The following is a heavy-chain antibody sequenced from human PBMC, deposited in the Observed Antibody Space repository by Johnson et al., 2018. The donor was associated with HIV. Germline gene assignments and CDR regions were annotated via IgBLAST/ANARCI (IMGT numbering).Heavy chain of an antibody. CDR2: IPYDGSKK. Sequence: QVQLVESGGGVVQPGRSLRLSCAASGFTFSSYAMHWVRQAPGKGLEWVAVIPYDGSKKYYTDSVKGRFTITRDNSKNTLYLQMHRLRAEDTDVHYCAPGVYSGYDGVDAFDIWGQGTMVTVSS. D-gene: IGHD5-12*01. V-gene: IGHV3-30*04. CDR3: APGVYSGYDGVDAFDI. J-gene: IGHJ3*02. CDR1: GFTFSSYA.